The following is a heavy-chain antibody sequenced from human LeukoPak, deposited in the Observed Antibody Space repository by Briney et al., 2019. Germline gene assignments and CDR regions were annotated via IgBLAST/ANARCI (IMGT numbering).Heavy chain of an antibody. CDR3: AKTRGYDFWSGYFDY. CDR2: ISWNSGSI. D-gene: IGHD3-3*01. Sequence: PGGSLRLSCAASGFTFDDYAMHWVRQAPGKGLEWVSGISWNSGSIGYADSVKGRFTISRDNAKNPLYLQMNSLRAEDTALYYCAKTRGYDFWSGYFDYWGQGTLVTVSS. V-gene: IGHV3-9*01. J-gene: IGHJ4*02. CDR1: GFTFDDYA.